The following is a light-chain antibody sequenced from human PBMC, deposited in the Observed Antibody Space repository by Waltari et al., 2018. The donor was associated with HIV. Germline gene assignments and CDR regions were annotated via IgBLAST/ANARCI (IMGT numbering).Light chain of an antibody. J-gene: IGLJ1*01. V-gene: IGLV3-19*01. CDR1: SRRTND. CDR2: GKN. CDR3: SSRDSSGDQRV. Sequence: SRRTNDASWNRQKPGQAPGVVMYGKNSRPSGIPDRFAASGSGNTAYLTISVTQPEDEGTDFCSSRDSSGDQRVFGPGTWVAV.